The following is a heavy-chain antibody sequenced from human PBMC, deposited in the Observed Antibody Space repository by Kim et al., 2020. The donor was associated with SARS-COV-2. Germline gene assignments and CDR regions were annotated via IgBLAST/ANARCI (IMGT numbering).Heavy chain of an antibody. CDR2: ISYDGSNK. D-gene: IGHD3-9*01. CDR3: ARDSWYYDILTGYYNLGPYDYYYYMDV. V-gene: IGHV3-30-3*01. CDR1: GFTFSSYA. Sequence: GGSLRLSCAASGFTFSSYAMHWVRQAPGKGLEWVAVISYDGSNKYYADSVKGRFTISRDNSKNTLYLQMNSLRAEDTAVYYCARDSWYYDILTGYYNLGPYDYYYYMDVWGKGTTVTVSS. J-gene: IGHJ6*03.